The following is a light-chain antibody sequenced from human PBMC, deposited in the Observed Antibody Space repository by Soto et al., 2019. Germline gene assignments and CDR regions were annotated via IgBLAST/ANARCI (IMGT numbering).Light chain of an antibody. CDR1: QSVSSN. CDR3: KQYNKWQFT. Sequence: VMTQSPATLSVSPGERATLSCRASQSVSSNLAWYQQKPGQAPRLLIYGESTGATGIPARFSGSGSGTELTLTISSLQSEDFAVYYCKQYNKWQFTFVSGTKVDIX. V-gene: IGKV3-15*01. J-gene: IGKJ3*01. CDR2: GES.